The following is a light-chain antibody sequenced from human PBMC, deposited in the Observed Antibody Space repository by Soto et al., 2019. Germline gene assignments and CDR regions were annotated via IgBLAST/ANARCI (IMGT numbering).Light chain of an antibody. Sequence: DMVMTQSPNSLAVSLGERATINCKSSQSLLHSSNNKNYLAWYQQKAGQPPKLLIYWASTRESGVPDRFSGDGSGTDFTLTISSLQAEDVAVYYCQHYYVTLWTFGQGTKVDIK. CDR3: QHYYVTLWT. CDR1: QSLLHSSNNKNY. CDR2: WAS. J-gene: IGKJ1*01. V-gene: IGKV4-1*01.